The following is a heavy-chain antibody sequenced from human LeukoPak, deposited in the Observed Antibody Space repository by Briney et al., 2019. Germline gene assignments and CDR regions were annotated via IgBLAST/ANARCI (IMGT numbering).Heavy chain of an antibody. J-gene: IGHJ4*02. D-gene: IGHD3-16*01. Sequence: SETLSLTCTVSGYSISSGYYWGWIRQPPGKGLEWIGSIYHSESTYYNPSLKSRVTISVDTSKNQFSLKLSSVTAADTAVYYCARDSAKLGYFDYWGQGTLVTVSS. CDR2: IYHSEST. CDR1: GYSISSGYY. CDR3: ARDSAKLGYFDY. V-gene: IGHV4-38-2*02.